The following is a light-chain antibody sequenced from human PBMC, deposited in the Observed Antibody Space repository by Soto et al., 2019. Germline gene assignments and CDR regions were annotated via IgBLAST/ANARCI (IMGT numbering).Light chain of an antibody. J-gene: IGLJ1*01. CDR1: NSDVGAYNF. Sequence: QSVLTQPASVSGSPGQSIAISCTGTNSDVGAYNFVSWYQQYPGKAPKLIIHEVSNRPSGISDRFSGSKSGNTASLTISGLQADDEADYYCSSFTTYNTRVFGTGTKV. CDR2: EVS. CDR3: SSFTTYNTRV. V-gene: IGLV2-14*01.